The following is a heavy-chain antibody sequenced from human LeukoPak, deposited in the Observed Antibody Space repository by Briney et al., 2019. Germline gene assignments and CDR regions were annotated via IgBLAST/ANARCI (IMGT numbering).Heavy chain of an antibody. V-gene: IGHV3-30*18. CDR1: GFTFSSYG. Sequence: GGSLRLSCAASGFTFSSYGMHWVRQARGKGLEGGAVISYDGSNKYYADSVKGRFTISRHNSKNTLYLQMNSLRAEDTAVYYCANAVGSGSYYYYYGIDVWGQGTTVTVSS. D-gene: IGHD3-10*01. CDR2: ISYDGSNK. J-gene: IGHJ6*02. CDR3: ANAVGSGSYYYYYGIDV.